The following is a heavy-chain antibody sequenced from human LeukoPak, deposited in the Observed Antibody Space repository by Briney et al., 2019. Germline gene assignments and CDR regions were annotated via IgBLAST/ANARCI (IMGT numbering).Heavy chain of an antibody. CDR3: ARALSPGAFDI. CDR2: ISSSSSYI. Sequence: GGSLRLSCAASGFTFSSYSMNWVRQAPGKGLEWVSSISSSSSYIYYADSVKGRFTISRDNAKNSLYPQMNSLRAEDTAVYYCARALSPGAFDIWGQGTTVTVSS. V-gene: IGHV3-21*01. J-gene: IGHJ3*02. CDR1: GFTFSSYS. D-gene: IGHD2/OR15-2a*01.